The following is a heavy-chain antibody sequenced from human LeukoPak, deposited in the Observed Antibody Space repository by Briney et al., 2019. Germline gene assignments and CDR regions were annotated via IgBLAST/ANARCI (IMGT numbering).Heavy chain of an antibody. CDR2: INHSGGST. CDR1: GYTFTSYY. V-gene: IGHV1-46*01. CDR3: ARGPSIWLHQRYFDY. D-gene: IGHD5-24*01. Sequence: GASVKVSCKASGYTFTSYYMHWVRQAPGQGLEWMGIINHSGGSTSYAQKFQGRVTMTRDTSTSTVYMELSSLRSEDTAVYYCARGPSIWLHQRYFDYWGQGTLVTVSS. J-gene: IGHJ4*02.